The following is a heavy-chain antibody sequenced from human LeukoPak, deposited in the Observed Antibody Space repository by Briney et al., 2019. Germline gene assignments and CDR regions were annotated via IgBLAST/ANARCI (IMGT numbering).Heavy chain of an antibody. CDR3: ARESGNYARIIDY. CDR1: GGSISSYY. D-gene: IGHD4-11*01. CDR2: IYYSGST. V-gene: IGHV4-59*01. J-gene: IGHJ4*02. Sequence: SETLSLTCTVSGGSISSYYWSWIRQPPGKGLEWIGYIYYSGSTNYNPSLKSRVTISVDTSKNQFSLKLSSVTAAGTVVYYCARESGNYARIIDYWGQGTLVTVSS.